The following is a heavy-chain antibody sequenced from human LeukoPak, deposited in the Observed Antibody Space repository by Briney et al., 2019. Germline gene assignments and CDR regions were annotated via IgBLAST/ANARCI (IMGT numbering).Heavy chain of an antibody. CDR3: ARDSDLHEYTRYDHFDS. D-gene: IGHD1-1*01. CDR2: MNPKSGGT. CDR1: GYTFTGYY. Sequence: ASVKVSCKASGYTFTGYYMHWVRQAPGQGLEWMGWMNPKSGGTKYTQRFQDRVTMTRDTSINTAYMELRRLTSDDTAVYYCARDSDLHEYTRYDHFDSWGQGTLVTVSS. J-gene: IGHJ4*02. V-gene: IGHV1-2*02.